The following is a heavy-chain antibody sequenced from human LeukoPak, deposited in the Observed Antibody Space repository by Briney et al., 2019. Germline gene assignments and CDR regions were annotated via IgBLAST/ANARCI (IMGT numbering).Heavy chain of an antibody. V-gene: IGHV4-31*03. J-gene: IGHJ4*02. CDR2: IYYSGST. CDR3: ARSGLGAGTHSFDY. CDR1: GGSISSGGYY. D-gene: IGHD3-16*01. Sequence: SETLSLTCTVSGGSISSGGYYWSWIRQHPGKGLEWIGYIYYSGSTYYNPSLKSRVTISVDTSKNQFSLKLSSVTAADTAVYFCARSGLGAGTHSFDYWGQGNVVTVSS.